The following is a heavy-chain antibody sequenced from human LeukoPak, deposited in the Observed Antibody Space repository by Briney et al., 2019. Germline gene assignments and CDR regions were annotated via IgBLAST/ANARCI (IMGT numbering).Heavy chain of an antibody. CDR2: IKQDGSEK. D-gene: IGHD6-19*01. CDR1: GFTFSSDW. J-gene: IGHJ3*02. V-gene: IGHV3-7*05. Sequence: GGSLTLSCAASGFTFSSDWMSWVRQAPGKGLEWVANIKQDGSEKYHVDSVKGRFTISRDNAKNPLYLQMNSLRAEDTAVYYCAGARTLHSSGWYDAFDIWGQGTMVTVSS. CDR3: AGARTLHSSGWYDAFDI.